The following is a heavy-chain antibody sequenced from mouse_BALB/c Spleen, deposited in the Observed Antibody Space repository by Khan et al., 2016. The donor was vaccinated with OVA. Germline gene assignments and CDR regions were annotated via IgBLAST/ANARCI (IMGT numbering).Heavy chain of an antibody. CDR1: GFTFRSYA. V-gene: IGHV5-6-5*01. CDR2: ISSGGST. Sequence: EVMLVESGGGLVRPGGSPKLSCAASGFTFRSYAMSWVRQTPEKRLEWVASISSGGSTYYPDSVKGRFTISRDNARNILYLQMSSLRSEDTAMYYCARPGTTGWYFDVWGAGTTVTGSS. J-gene: IGHJ1*01. CDR3: ARPGTTGWYFDV. D-gene: IGHD1-1*01.